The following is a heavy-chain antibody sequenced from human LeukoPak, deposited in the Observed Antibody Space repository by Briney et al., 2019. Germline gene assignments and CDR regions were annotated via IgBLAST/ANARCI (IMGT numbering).Heavy chain of an antibody. V-gene: IGHV1-69*06. CDR1: GGTFSSYA. J-gene: IGHJ5*02. CDR3: ARGGGYSSGWYDRYNWFDP. CDR2: IIPIFGTA. D-gene: IGHD6-19*01. Sequence: GASVKVSFKASGGTFSSYAISWVRQAPGQGLEWMGGIIPIFGTANYAQKFQGRVTITADKSTSTAYMELSSLRSEDTAVYYCARGGGYSSGWYDRYNWFDPWGQGTLVTVSS.